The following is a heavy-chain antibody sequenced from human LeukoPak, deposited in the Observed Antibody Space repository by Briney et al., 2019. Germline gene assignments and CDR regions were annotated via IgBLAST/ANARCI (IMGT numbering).Heavy chain of an antibody. CDR1: GLTFSSYS. J-gene: IGHJ4*02. D-gene: IGHD1-26*01. CDR3: AKEYTGTFSPFPSYFDN. Sequence: GGSLRLSCAASGLTFSSYSMNWVRQAPGKGLEWVSYISSSGSTIYYADSVKGRFTISRDNAKNSLFLQMNSLRAEDTAIYYCAKEYTGTFSPFPSYFDNWGQGTLVTVSS. V-gene: IGHV3-48*04. CDR2: ISSSGSTI.